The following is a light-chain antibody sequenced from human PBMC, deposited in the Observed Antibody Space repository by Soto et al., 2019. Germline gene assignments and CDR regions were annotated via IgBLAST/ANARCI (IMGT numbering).Light chain of an antibody. CDR3: QQYNNWPLT. V-gene: IGKV3-15*01. CDR2: GAS. Sequence: EIVMTQSPATLSVSPGERATLSCRASQSVSSKLAWYQQKPGQAPRLLMYGASTRATGIPARFSGSGSGTESTLTISSLQSEDFAVYYCQQYNNWPLTFGGGTKVEIK. CDR1: QSVSSK. J-gene: IGKJ4*01.